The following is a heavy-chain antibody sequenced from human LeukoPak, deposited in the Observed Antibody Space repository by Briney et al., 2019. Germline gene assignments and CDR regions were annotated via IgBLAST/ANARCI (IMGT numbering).Heavy chain of an antibody. V-gene: IGHV3-23*01. CDR2: ISGSGGST. Sequence: PGGSLRLSCAASGFTFSSYTMSWVRQAPGKGLEWFSAISGSGGSTYYADSVKGRFTISRDNSKRTLYLQMNSLRAEDMAVYYCATYGAAGTAGGDWFDAWGQGTLVTVSS. D-gene: IGHD6-13*01. J-gene: IGHJ5*02. CDR3: ATYGAAGTAGGDWFDA. CDR1: GFTFSSYT.